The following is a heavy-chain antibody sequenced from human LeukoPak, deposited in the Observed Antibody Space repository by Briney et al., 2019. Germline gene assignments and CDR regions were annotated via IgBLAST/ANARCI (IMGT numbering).Heavy chain of an antibody. D-gene: IGHD3-22*01. CDR2: IKGKTDGCTT. Sequence: PGGSLRLSCAASGFTFSNAWMSWVRQAPGKGLEWVGRIKGKTDGCTTDYAGAVKGRFTISRDDSKNTLYLQMNSLKTEDTAVYYCTTDAFNYDSSGYYYVYWGQGTLVTVSS. CDR1: GFTFSNAW. CDR3: TTDAFNYDSSGYYYVY. V-gene: IGHV3-15*01. J-gene: IGHJ4*02.